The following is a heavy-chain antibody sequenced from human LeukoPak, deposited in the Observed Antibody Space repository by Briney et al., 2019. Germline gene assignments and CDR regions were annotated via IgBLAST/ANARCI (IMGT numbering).Heavy chain of an antibody. CDR2: IYPGDSDT. V-gene: IGHV5-51*01. J-gene: IGHJ5*02. CDR3: ARLRSSNYYDSSGYYFGDNNWFDP. Sequence: GESLKISCKGSGYSFTSYWIGWVRQMPGEGLEWMGIIYPGDSDTRYSPSFQGQVTISADKSISTAYLQGSSLKASDTAMYYCARLRSSNYYDSSGYYFGDNNWFDPWGQGTLVTVSS. D-gene: IGHD3-22*01. CDR1: GYSFTSYW.